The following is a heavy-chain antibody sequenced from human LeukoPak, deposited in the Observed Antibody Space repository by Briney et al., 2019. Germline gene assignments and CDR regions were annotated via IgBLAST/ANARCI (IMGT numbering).Heavy chain of an antibody. J-gene: IGHJ4*02. Sequence: PGGSLRLSCAASGFTFSSYAMSWVRQAPGKGLEWVSAISGSGGSTYYADSVKGRFTISRDNSKNTLYLQMNSLRAEDTAVYYFAKDPYYGSSGYYSSLYYFDYWGQGTLVTVSS. CDR3: AKDPYYGSSGYYSSLYYFDY. CDR1: GFTFSSYA. D-gene: IGHD3-22*01. V-gene: IGHV3-23*01. CDR2: ISGSGGST.